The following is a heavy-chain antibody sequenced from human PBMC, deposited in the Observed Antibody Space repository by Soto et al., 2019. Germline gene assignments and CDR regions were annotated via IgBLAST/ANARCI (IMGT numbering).Heavy chain of an antibody. CDR3: AKELYPVYCTNGVCYTPQGYMDV. J-gene: IGHJ6*03. CDR2: ISYDGSNK. D-gene: IGHD2-8*01. V-gene: IGHV3-30*18. Sequence: PGGSLRLSCAASGFTFSSYGMHWVRQAPGKGLEWVAVISYDGSNKYYADSVKGRFTISRDNSKNTLYLQMNSLRAEDTAVYYCAKELYPVYCTNGVCYTPQGYMDVWGKGTTVTVSS. CDR1: GFTFSSYG.